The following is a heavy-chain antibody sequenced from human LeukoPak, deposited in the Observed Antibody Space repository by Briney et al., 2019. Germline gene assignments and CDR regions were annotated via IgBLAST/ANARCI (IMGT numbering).Heavy chain of an antibody. D-gene: IGHD6-13*01. J-gene: IGHJ4*02. Sequence: PGGSLRLSCAASRFTFSSYGMHWVRQAPGKGLEWVAIISYDGINKYYADSVKGRFTISRDNSKNTLYLQMNSLRAEDTAVYYCARDSDSWYFDYWGQGTLVTVSS. V-gene: IGHV3-30*19. CDR2: ISYDGINK. CDR1: RFTFSSYG. CDR3: ARDSDSWYFDY.